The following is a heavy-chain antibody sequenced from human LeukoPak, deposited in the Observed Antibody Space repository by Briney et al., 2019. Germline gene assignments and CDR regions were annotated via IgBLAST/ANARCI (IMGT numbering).Heavy chain of an antibody. CDR2: VGYDGGNK. V-gene: IGHV3-33*01. D-gene: IGHD3-9*01. CDR3: ARDLDSRFDI. J-gene: IGHJ3*02. Sequence: GGSLRLSCAASGLSFSSYGMHWVRRAPGKGLEWVAVVGYDGGNKYYADSVKGRFTISRDNSKNTLYLQMNSLRAEDTAVYYRARDLDSRFDIWGQGTMVTVSS. CDR1: GLSFSSYG.